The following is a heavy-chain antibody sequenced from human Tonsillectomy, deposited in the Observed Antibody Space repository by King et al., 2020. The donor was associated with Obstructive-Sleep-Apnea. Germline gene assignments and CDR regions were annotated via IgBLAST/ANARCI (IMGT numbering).Heavy chain of an antibody. D-gene: IGHD3-10*01. CDR1: GDSISTYY. V-gene: IGHV4-59*01. J-gene: IGHJ4*02. Sequence: QLQESGPGLVKPSETLSLTCTVSGDSISTYYWSWIRQPPGKGLYWIGYIYYRWNTQYNPSRKSRVTISVDTSKNQFSLKLNSVTAADTAVYYCAGEIYGSGSGTFDSWGQGTLVTVSS. CDR3: AGEIYGSGSGTFDS. CDR2: IYYRWNT.